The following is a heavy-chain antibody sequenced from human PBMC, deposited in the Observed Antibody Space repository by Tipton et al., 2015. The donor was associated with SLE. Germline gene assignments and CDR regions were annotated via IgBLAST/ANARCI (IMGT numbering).Heavy chain of an antibody. V-gene: IGHV4-34*01. CDR1: HGSFNGYS. CDR3: ARGVAGYSFFSYMDV. J-gene: IGHJ6*03. D-gene: IGHD2-15*01. CDR2: ITHFRTT. Sequence: TLSLTCALYHGSFNGYSWSWLRRPPGKGLEWIGEITHFRTTNYNPSLNSVATIPLDTFRNQFSLNLRSVTAADTAMYYCARGVAGYSFFSYMDVWGKGTTVTIS.